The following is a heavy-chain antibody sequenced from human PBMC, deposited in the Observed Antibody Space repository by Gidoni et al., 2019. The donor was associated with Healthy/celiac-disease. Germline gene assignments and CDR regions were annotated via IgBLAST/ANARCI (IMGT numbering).Heavy chain of an antibody. Sequence: QVQLVQSGAEGKQPGSSVKVSCKASGGTFSSYAISGVRQAPGQGLEWMGGIIPIFGTANYAQKFQGRVTITADESTSTAYMELSSLRSEDTAVYYCARYVVQYYGSGSYYHPWGQGTLVTVSS. D-gene: IGHD3-10*01. J-gene: IGHJ5*02. CDR3: ARYVVQYYGSGSYYHP. V-gene: IGHV1-69*01. CDR1: GGTFSSYA. CDR2: IIPIFGTA.